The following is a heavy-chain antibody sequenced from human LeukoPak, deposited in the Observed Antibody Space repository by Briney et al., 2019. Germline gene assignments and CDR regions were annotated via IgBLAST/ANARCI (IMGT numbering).Heavy chain of an antibody. J-gene: IGHJ4*02. Sequence: PGGSLRLSCAASGFTFSSYWMHWVRQVPGKGLVWVSRINSDGSTTTYAESVKGRFTISRDNAKNSLYLQMNSLRAEDTAVYYCARLDRRFGGTNWGQGTLVTVSS. CDR2: INSDGSTT. CDR3: ARLDRRFGGTN. D-gene: IGHD3-10*01. CDR1: GFTFSSYW. V-gene: IGHV3-74*01.